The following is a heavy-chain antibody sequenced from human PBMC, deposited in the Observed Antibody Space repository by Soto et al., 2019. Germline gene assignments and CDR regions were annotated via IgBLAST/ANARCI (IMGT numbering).Heavy chain of an antibody. J-gene: IGHJ4*02. CDR1: GYSFTSYW. CDR2: IYPGDSDT. CDR3: ARAYSSGSFSNEKSLDY. V-gene: IGHV5-51*01. Sequence: PGESLKISCKGSGYSFTSYWIGWVRQMPGKGLEWMGIIYPGDSDTRYSPSFQGQVTISADKSISTAYLQWSSLKASDTAMYYCARAYSSGSFSNEKSLDYWGQGTLVTVSS. D-gene: IGHD6-19*01.